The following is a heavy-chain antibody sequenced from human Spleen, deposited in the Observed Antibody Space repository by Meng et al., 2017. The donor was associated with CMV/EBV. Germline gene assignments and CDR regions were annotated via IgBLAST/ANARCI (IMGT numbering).Heavy chain of an antibody. CDR3: DPPTEGLGGY. CDR2: ISYDGSNK. CDR1: GFTFSSYA. D-gene: IGHD2-15*01. J-gene: IGHJ4*02. Sequence: VGSGGGVVQPGRSLRLSCAASGFTFSSYAMHWVRQAPGKGLEWVAVISYDGSNKYYADSVKGRFTISRDNSKNTLYLQMNSLRAEDTAVYYCDPPTEGLGGYWGQGTLVTVSS. V-gene: IGHV3-30-3*01.